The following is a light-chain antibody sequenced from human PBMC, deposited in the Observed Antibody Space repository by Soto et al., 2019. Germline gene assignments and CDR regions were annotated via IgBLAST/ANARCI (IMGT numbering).Light chain of an antibody. CDR1: QSVSSN. CDR2: GAS. CDR3: QQYGSSHPIT. Sequence: EILITQSPATLSVSPGERATLSCRASQSVSSNLAWYQQKPGQAPRLIIYGASTRANGIPARFSGSGSGTEFTLTISSLQSEDFAVYYCQQYGSSHPITFGQGTRLEIK. V-gene: IGKV3-15*01. J-gene: IGKJ5*01.